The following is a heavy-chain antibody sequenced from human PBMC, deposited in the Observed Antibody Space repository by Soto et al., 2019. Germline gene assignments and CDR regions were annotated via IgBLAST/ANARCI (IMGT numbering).Heavy chain of an antibody. CDR2: IWDDGSNK. Sequence: PGGSLRLSCAASGFTFSSYGFHWVRQAPGKGLEWVAVIWDDGSNKYYADSVKGRFTISRDNSKNTLYLQMNSLRAEDTAVFYCAREGAYGDYGRYFDYWGQGTLVTVSS. D-gene: IGHD4-17*01. CDR3: AREGAYGDYGRYFDY. V-gene: IGHV3-33*01. J-gene: IGHJ4*02. CDR1: GFTFSSYG.